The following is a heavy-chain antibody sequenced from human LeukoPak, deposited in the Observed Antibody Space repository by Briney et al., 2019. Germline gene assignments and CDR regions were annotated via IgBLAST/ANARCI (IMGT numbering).Heavy chain of an antibody. D-gene: IGHD2-2*01. CDR1: GFTVSSNY. V-gene: IGHV3-53*01. CDR3: AREVVVPRVYYMDV. J-gene: IGHJ6*03. Sequence: GGSLRLSCAASGFTVSSNYMSWVRQAPGKGLEWVSVIYSGGSTYYADSVKGRFTISRDNSKNTLYLQMNSLRAEDTAVYYCAREVVVPRVYYMDVWGKGTTVTVSS. CDR2: IYSGGST.